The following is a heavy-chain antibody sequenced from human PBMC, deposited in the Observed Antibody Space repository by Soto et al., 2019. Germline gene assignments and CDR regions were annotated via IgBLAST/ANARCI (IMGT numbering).Heavy chain of an antibody. CDR1: GFTFSNAW. J-gene: IGHJ4*02. CDR3: TTDIALYEQWLEKRFDY. V-gene: IGHV3-15*01. D-gene: IGHD6-19*01. Sequence: GGSLRLSCAASGFTFSNAWMSWVRQAPGKGLEWVGRIKSKTDGGTTDYAAPVKGRFTISRDDSKNTLYLQMNSLKTEDTAVYYCTTDIALYEQWLEKRFDYWGQGTLVTVSS. CDR2: IKSKTDGGTT.